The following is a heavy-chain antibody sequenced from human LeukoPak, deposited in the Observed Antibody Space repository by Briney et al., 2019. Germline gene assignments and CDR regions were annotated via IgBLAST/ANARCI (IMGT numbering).Heavy chain of an antibody. D-gene: IGHD5-24*01. CDR1: GGSISSYY. J-gene: IGHJ3*01. CDR2: IYHSGST. V-gene: IGHV4-59*08. Sequence: PSETLSLTCTVSGGSISSYYWSWIRQPPGKGLEWIGYIYHSGSTNYNPSLKSRVTISVDTSKNQFSLKLDSVTAADTAVYYCARPRDGYNFGAFDLWGQGTLVSVSS. CDR3: ARPRDGYNFGAFDL.